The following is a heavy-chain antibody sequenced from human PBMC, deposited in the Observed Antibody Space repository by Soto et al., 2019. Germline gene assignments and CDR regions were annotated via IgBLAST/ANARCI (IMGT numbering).Heavy chain of an antibody. CDR2: ISYDGSNK. J-gene: IGHJ4*02. D-gene: IGHD3-9*01. CDR3: ARDLYDMLTGSQPGYLDY. V-gene: IGHV3-30-3*01. CDR1: GFTFSSYA. Sequence: VGSLRLSFAASGFTFSSYALHWVRQAPGKGLEWVAVISYDGSNKYYADSVKGIFTISRDNSKNTLYLQMNSLRAEDTAVYYCARDLYDMLTGSQPGYLDYWGQGTLVTVSS.